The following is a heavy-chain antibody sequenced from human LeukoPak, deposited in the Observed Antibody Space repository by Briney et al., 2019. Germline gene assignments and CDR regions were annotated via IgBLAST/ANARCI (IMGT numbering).Heavy chain of an antibody. V-gene: IGHV3-23*01. CDR1: GFTFSNFA. D-gene: IGHD6-13*01. CDR2: ISGPTGDA. CDR3: AKSDSFISAAGTFDH. Sequence: GGSLRLSCAASGFTFSNFAMSWVRQAPGKALEWVSGISGPTGDAYYADSVKGRFTISRDNFQSMLYLQMNTLRAEDTALYYCAKSDSFISAAGTFDHWGQGTQVTVSS. J-gene: IGHJ4*02.